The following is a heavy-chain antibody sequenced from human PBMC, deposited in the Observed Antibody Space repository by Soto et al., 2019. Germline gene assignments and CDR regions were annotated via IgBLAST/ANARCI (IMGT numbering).Heavy chain of an antibody. D-gene: IGHD2-15*01. CDR1: GFTFDDYA. CDR3: AKGCSGGSGYGRDWFDP. V-gene: IGHV3-9*01. J-gene: IGHJ5*02. Sequence: EVQLVESGGGLVQPGRSLRLSCAASGFTFDDYAMHWVRQAPGKGLEWVSGISWNSGSIGYADSVKGRFTISRDNAKNSLYLQMNSLRAEDTALYYCAKGCSGGSGYGRDWFDPWGQGTLVTVSS. CDR2: ISWNSGSI.